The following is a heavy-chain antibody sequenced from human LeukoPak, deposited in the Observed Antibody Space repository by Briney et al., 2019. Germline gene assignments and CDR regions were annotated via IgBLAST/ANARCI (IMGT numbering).Heavy chain of an antibody. V-gene: IGHV4-59*01. Sequence: SETLSLTCTVSGGSISSYYWSWIRQPPGKRLEWIGYIYYSGSTSYNPSLKSRVTISVDTSKNQISLKLSSVTAADTAGYYCARDLGVMVRAFDIWGQGTMVTVSS. CDR2: IYYSGST. CDR1: GGSISSYY. CDR3: ARDLGVMVRAFDI. J-gene: IGHJ3*02. D-gene: IGHD2-21*01.